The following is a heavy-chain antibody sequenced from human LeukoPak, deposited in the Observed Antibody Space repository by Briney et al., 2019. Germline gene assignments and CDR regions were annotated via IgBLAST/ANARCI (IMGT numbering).Heavy chain of an antibody. CDR3: VRLEGYYYYYMDV. V-gene: IGHV4-38-2*01. CDR2: IYHTGNT. Sequence: SETLSLTCAVSGYFISSGYHWGWIRQPPGKGMEWIGAIYHTGNTYYNPSLMSRVTMSVDTSKNQFSLRLSSVTAADTAVYYCVRLEGYYYYYMDVWGEGTTVTVSS. CDR1: GYFISSGYH. J-gene: IGHJ6*03.